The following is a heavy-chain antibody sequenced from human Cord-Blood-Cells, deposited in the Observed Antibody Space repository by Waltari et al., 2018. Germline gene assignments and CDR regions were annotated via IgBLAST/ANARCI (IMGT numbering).Heavy chain of an antibody. Sequence: QVQLQESGPGLVKHSQTLSLTCTVSGGSIRSGGYYWSWIRQHPGKGLEWIGYIYYSGSTYYNPSLKSRVTISVDTSKNQFSLKLSSVTAADTAVYYCASPWSVAADAFDIWGQGTMVTVSS. V-gene: IGHV4-31*03. CDR3: ASPWSVAADAFDI. CDR2: IYYSGST. J-gene: IGHJ3*02. D-gene: IGHD2-15*01. CDR1: GGSIRSGGYY.